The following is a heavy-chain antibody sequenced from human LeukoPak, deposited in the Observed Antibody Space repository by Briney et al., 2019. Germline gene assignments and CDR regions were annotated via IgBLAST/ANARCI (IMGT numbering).Heavy chain of an antibody. V-gene: IGHV4-4*07. J-gene: IGHJ6*03. Sequence: SQTLSLTCTVSGGSISSYYWSWIRQPAGKGLEWIGRIYTSGSTNYNPSLKSRVTMSVDTSKNQFSLKLSSVTAADTAVYYCARVDMSYYYYYMDVWGKGTTVTVSS. CDR3: ARVDMSYYYYYMDV. CDR2: IYTSGST. CDR1: GGSISSYY. D-gene: IGHD2-15*01.